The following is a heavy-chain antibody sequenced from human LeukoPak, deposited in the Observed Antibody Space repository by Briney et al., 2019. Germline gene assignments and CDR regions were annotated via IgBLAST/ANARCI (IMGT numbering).Heavy chain of an antibody. Sequence: SETLSLTCTISGGSITNTRYFWAWIRQSPGKTLEWIGSIYSSGSTYYNPSLKSRVIIIIDTPRNHFSLTLSSVTAADTAVYYCARSDGYGLVGIWGQGTMVTVSS. CDR3: ARSDGYGLVGI. J-gene: IGHJ3*02. D-gene: IGHD3-10*01. CDR2: IYSSGST. CDR1: GGSITNTRYF. V-gene: IGHV4-39*07.